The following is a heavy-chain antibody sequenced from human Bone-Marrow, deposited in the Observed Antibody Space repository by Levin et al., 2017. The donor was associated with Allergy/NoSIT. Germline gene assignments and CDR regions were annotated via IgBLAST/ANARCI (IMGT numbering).Heavy chain of an antibody. CDR3: ARGLWFGELSSLYY. V-gene: IGHV4-34*01. D-gene: IGHD3-10*01. J-gene: IGHJ4*02. CDR1: GGSFRGSY. Sequence: SQTLSLTCAVYGGSFRGSYWSWIRQPPGKGLEWIGEINHSGSTNYNPSLKSRVTISVDTSKNQFSLKLSSVTAADTAVYYCARGLWFGELSSLYYWGQGTLVTVSS. CDR2: INHSGST.